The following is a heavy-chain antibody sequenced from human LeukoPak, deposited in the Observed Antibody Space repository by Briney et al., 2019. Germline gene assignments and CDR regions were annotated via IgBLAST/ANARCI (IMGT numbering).Heavy chain of an antibody. J-gene: IGHJ4*02. V-gene: IGHV4-34*01. CDR3: ARWNSSSDY. D-gene: IGHD6-13*01. CDR1: GFTFSSYA. Sequence: GSLRLSCAASGFTFSSYALSWIRQPPGKGLEWNGEINHSGSTNYNPSLKSRVTISVDTSKNQFSLKLSSVTAADTAVYYCARWNSSSDYWGQGTLVTVSS. CDR2: INHSGST.